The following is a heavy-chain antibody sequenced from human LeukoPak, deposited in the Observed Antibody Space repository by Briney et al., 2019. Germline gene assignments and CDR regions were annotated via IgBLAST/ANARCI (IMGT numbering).Heavy chain of an antibody. Sequence: NPSETLSLTCTVSGGSVSSSSYYWGWIRQPPGKGLEWIGSIYYSGSTYYNPSLKSRVTISVDTSKNQFSLKLSSVTAADTAVYYCARGYSSGWYIDYWGQGTLVTVSS. D-gene: IGHD6-19*01. CDR1: GGSVSSSSYY. CDR2: IYYSGST. J-gene: IGHJ4*02. CDR3: ARGYSSGWYIDY. V-gene: IGHV4-39*07.